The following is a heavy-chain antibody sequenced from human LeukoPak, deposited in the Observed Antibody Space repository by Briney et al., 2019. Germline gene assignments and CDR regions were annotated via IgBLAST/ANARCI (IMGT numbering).Heavy chain of an antibody. V-gene: IGHV4-59*01. CDR2: VFYSGST. CDR1: DGSISAYY. Sequence: SETLSLTCTVSDGSISAYYWSWIRQPPGKGLEWIGYVFYSGSTNYNPSLKSRVTISVDTSKNQFSLKIRSVTAADTAVYFCAREISRRSGWFDPWGQGTLVTVSS. J-gene: IGHJ5*02. CDR3: AREISRRSGWFDP.